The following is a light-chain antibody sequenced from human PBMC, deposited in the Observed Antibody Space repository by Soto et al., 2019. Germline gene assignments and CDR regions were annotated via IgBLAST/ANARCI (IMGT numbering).Light chain of an antibody. Sequence: QSVLTQPPSVSGAPGQRVTISCTGSSSNLGAGYDVHWYQQVPGTAPKLLIYANDNRPSGVPDRFSGSKYGSSASLAITGLQAEDEADYYCQSYDSSLSGSGVFGGGTKVTVL. J-gene: IGLJ2*01. CDR3: QSYDSSLSGSGV. V-gene: IGLV1-40*01. CDR2: AND. CDR1: SSNLGAGYD.